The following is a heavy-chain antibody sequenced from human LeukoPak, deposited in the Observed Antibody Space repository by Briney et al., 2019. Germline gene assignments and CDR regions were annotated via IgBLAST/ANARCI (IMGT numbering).Heavy chain of an antibody. V-gene: IGHV3-30*08. CDR1: AFTFSGYA. D-gene: IGHD3-10*01. J-gene: IGHJ6*02. CDR3: ARAMVRGVIPYGMDV. Sequence: GGSLRLSCAASAFTFSGYAMHWVRQAPGKGLDWVAIISYDGINKFYADSVKGRFTISRDNSKNTLYLQMNSLRAEDTAVYYCARAMVRGVIPYGMDVWGQGTTVTVSS. CDR2: ISYDGINK.